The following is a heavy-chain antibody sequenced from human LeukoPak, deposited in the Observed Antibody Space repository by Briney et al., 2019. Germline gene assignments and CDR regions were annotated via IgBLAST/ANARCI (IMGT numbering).Heavy chain of an antibody. CDR3: AKDLYYGDYPEQVGTLFDY. CDR1: GFTFSSYV. D-gene: IGHD4-17*01. Sequence: PGGSLRLSCAASGFTFSSYVMSWVRQAPGKGLEWVSSISNSGGSTYYADSVKGRFTISRDNSKNTLYLQMNSLRAEDTAVYYCAKDLYYGDYPEQVGTLFDYWGQGTLVTVSS. J-gene: IGHJ4*02. CDR2: ISNSGGST. V-gene: IGHV3-23*01.